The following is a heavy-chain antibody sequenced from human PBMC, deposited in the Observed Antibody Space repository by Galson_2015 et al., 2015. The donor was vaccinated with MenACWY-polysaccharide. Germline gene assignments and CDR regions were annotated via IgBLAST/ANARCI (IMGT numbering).Heavy chain of an antibody. Sequence: KVSCKASGYTFTSYGISWVRQAPGQGPEWMGWISVYNGNTKYAQNLQGRVTMTTDTSTSTAYMELSSQRSDDTAVYYCARDFLSTVTTRPGYWGQGTLVTVSS. D-gene: IGHD4-17*01. CDR3: ARDFLSTVTTRPGY. V-gene: IGHV1-18*01. CDR1: GYTFTSYG. CDR2: ISVYNGNT. J-gene: IGHJ4*02.